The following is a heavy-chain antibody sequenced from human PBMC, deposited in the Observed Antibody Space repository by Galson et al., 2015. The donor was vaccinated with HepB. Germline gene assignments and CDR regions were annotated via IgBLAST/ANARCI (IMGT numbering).Heavy chain of an antibody. J-gene: IGHJ4*02. Sequence: SLRLSCAVSGFTFSNYAMHWVRQAPGKGLEWVALISYDGSNKYNADSVKGRFTISRDNSKNTLYLQMNSLRAEDTAVYYCARDHGSLAVAGSAPWDDGGQGTLVAVSS. CDR3: ARDHGSLAVAGSAPWDD. D-gene: IGHD6-19*01. CDR2: ISYDGSNK. V-gene: IGHV3-30-3*01. CDR1: GFTFSNYA.